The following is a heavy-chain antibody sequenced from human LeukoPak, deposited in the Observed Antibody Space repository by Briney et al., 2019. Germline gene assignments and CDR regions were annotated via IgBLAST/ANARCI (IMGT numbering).Heavy chain of an antibody. CDR3: ARGQGIAVAVNS. Sequence: SETLSLTCAVYGGSFSGYYWSWIRQPPGKGLEWIGEINHSGSTNYNPSLKSRVTISVDTSKNQFSLKLRSVTAADTAVYYCARGQGIAVAVNSWGQGTLVTVSS. V-gene: IGHV4-34*01. D-gene: IGHD6-19*01. CDR1: GGSFSGYY. CDR2: INHSGST. J-gene: IGHJ4*02.